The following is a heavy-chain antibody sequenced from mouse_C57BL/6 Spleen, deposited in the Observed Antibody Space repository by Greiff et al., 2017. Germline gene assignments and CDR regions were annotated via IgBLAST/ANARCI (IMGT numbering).Heavy chain of an antibody. D-gene: IGHD2-1*01. CDR3: ARHGDVYGNYLYAMDY. CDR1: GFSLTSYG. CDR2: IWSDGST. J-gene: IGHJ4*01. V-gene: IGHV2-6-1*01. Sequence: VKLQQSGPGLVAPSQSLSITCTVSGFSLTSYGVHWVRQPPGKGLEWLVVIWSDGSTTYNSALKSRLSISKDNSKSQVFLKMNSLQTDDTAMYYCARHGDVYGNYLYAMDYWGQGTSVTVSS.